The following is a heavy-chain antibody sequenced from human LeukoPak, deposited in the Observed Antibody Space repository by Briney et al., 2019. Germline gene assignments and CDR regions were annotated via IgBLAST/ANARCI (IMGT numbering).Heavy chain of an antibody. D-gene: IGHD1-26*01. CDR3: ASSVGATKGDY. CDR2: ISSSGSTI. Sequence: PGGSLRLSCAASGSTFSSYEMNWVRQAPGKGLEWVSYISSSGSTIYYADSVKGRFTISRDNAKNSLYLQMNSLRAEDTAVYYCASSVGATKGDYWGQGTLVTVSS. CDR1: GSTFSSYE. V-gene: IGHV3-48*03. J-gene: IGHJ4*02.